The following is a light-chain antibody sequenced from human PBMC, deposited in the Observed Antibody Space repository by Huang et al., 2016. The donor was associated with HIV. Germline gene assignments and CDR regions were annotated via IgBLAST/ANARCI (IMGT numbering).Light chain of an antibody. CDR3: QQRSNWPLT. J-gene: IGKJ4*01. V-gene: IGKV3-11*01. CDR1: QSVSNS. CDR2: DAS. Sequence: ELVLTQSPATLSLYPGERTTLSFRASQSVSNSLAWYRQKPGQAPSLLIDDASNRATGIPVRFSGSGSGTDFTLNISNLEPEDYAVYYCQQRSNWPLTFGGGTKVEIK.